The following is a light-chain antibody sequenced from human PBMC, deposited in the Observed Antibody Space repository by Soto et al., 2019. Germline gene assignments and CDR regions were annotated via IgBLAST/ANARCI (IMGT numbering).Light chain of an antibody. CDR2: AAS. Sequence: DIQLTQSPSFLSASVGDRVTITCRASQGISSYLAWYQQKPVKAPKLLIYAASTLQSGVPSRFSGSGSGTEFTLTIISLQPEDSATHSGQQHKSYPLFGPGTKVDIK. CDR3: QQHKSYPL. CDR1: QGISSY. V-gene: IGKV1-9*01. J-gene: IGKJ3*01.